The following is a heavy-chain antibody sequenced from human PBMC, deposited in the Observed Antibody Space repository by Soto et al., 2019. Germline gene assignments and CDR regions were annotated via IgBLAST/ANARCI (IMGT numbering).Heavy chain of an antibody. J-gene: IGHJ4*02. CDR3: ARDPPLSVLVVVATDDF. Sequence: EVQLVESGGGLVKPGGSLRLSCAAFGFTFTNHNMNWVRQPPGKGLEWVPSLSSSSSFRNYADSVKGRFSISRDNDKNLVYLQMDSLRAEDTAVYYCARDPPLSVLVVVATDDFWGQGTLVTVSS. V-gene: IGHV3-21*02. CDR1: GFTFTNHN. D-gene: IGHD2-21*01. CDR2: LSSSSSFR.